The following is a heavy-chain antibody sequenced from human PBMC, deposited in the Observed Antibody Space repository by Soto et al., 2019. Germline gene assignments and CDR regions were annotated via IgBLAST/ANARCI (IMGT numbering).Heavy chain of an antibody. Sequence: QVQLVQSGAEVKKPGSSVKVSCKASGGTFSRYAISWVRQAPGQGLEWMGGIIPIFGTANYAQKFQGRVTITAYESPSTAYMERSSLRSEDTAVYYCSVTSTTRTLVADYWGQGTLVTVAS. J-gene: IGHJ4*02. CDR1: GGTFSRYA. D-gene: IGHD2-2*01. V-gene: IGHV1-69*01. CDR3: SVTSTTRTLVADY. CDR2: IIPIFGTA.